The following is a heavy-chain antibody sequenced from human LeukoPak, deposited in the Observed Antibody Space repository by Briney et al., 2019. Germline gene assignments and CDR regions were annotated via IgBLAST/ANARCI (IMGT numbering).Heavy chain of an antibody. CDR1: GGTFSSYA. CDR2: IIPIFGTA. J-gene: IGHJ6*02. V-gene: IGHV1-69*13. CDR3: AGKSMAGPTLYYYYGMDV. D-gene: IGHD2-21*01. Sequence: SVKVSCKASGGTFSSYAISWVRQAPGQGLEWMGGIIPIFGTANYAQKFQGRVTITADESTSTAYMELSSLRSEDTAVYYCAGKSMAGPTLYYYYGMDVWGQGTTVTVAS.